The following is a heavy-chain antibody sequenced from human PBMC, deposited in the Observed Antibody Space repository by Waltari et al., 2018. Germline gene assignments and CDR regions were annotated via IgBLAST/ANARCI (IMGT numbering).Heavy chain of an antibody. CDR2: VDPADSET. J-gene: IGHJ5*02. CDR1: GYTFTDYY. V-gene: IGHV1-69-2*01. CDR3: ATVLTTVPTYWFDP. D-gene: IGHD4-4*01. Sequence: EVQLVQSGAAVKKPGATVTISCKASGYTFTDYYTHWVQQSPGKGREWMGRVDPADSETIYAEKFQGRVTITADTSTDTAYMELSSLRSEDTAVYYCATVLTTVPTYWFDPWGQGTLVTVSS.